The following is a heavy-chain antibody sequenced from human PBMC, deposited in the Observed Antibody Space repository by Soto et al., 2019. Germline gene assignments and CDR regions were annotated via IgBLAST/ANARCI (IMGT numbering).Heavy chain of an antibody. CDR3: ARSHLSYDSSGYPDY. CDR1: GCAFSGGY. Sequence: GGSVRLCGAASGCAFSGGYRSWIRQAPGKGLEWVSYISSSGNTIYYADSVKGRFTISRDNAKNSLYLQMNSLRAEDTAVYYCARSHLSYDSSGYPDYWGQGTLVTVSS. J-gene: IGHJ4*02. V-gene: IGHV3-11*01. D-gene: IGHD3-22*01. CDR2: ISSSGNTI.